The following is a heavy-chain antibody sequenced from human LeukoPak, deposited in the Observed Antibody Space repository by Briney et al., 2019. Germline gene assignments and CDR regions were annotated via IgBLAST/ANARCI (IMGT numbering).Heavy chain of an antibody. V-gene: IGHV3-74*01. J-gene: IGHJ5*02. CDR3: ARDGAYFMLDP. CDR1: GFTFSSYW. D-gene: IGHD3-16*01. CDR2: INSDGSST. Sequence: GGSLRLSCAASGFTFSSYWMHWVRQAPGKGLVWVSRINSDGSSTSYADPVKGRFTISRDNAKNTLYLQMNSLRAEDTAVYYCARDGAYFMLDPWGQGTLVTVSS.